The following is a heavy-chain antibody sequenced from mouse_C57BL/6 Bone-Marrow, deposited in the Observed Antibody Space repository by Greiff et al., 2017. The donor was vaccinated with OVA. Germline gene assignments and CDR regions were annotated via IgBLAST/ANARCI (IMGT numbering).Heavy chain of an antibody. CDR1: GFHIKNTS. J-gene: IGHJ4*01. V-gene: IGHV14-3*01. Sequence: VQLQQSVAELVRPGASVKLSCTASGFHIKNTSMHWVKQRPEQGLEWIGRIDPANGNTKYAPKFQGKATITADTSSNTAYLQLSSLTSEDTAIYYCARRYYGSSFAMDYWGQGTSVTVSS. D-gene: IGHD1-1*01. CDR2: IDPANGNT. CDR3: ARRYYGSSFAMDY.